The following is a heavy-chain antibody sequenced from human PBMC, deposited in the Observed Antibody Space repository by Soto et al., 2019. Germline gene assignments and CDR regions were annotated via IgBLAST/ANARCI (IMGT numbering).Heavy chain of an antibody. V-gene: IGHV3-23*01. CDR2: ISGSGGST. Sequence: EVHLLESGGGLVQPGGSLRLSCAASGFTFAGYSTMSWVRQAPGKGLEWVSSISGSGGSTYYADSVKGRFTISRDNSKNTLYLQMNALSAEDTAFYYCAKDRGGFDGGWEYFDYWGQGALVTVSS. D-gene: IGHD6-19*01. J-gene: IGHJ4*02. CDR3: AKDRGGFDGGWEYFDY. CDR1: GFTFAGYST.